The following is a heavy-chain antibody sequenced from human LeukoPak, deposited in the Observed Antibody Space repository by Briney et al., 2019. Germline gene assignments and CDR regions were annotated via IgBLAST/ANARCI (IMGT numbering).Heavy chain of an antibody. D-gene: IGHD4-23*01. J-gene: IGHJ4*02. V-gene: IGHV3-53*01. Sequence: PGGSLRHTCAASGFTFSSYWMHWIRQGPGKGLEWVSLIYSDDTTLYADSVKGRFTISRDISKNTLYLQMSSLRAEDTAVYYCARRAGGYSHPYDYWGQGVLVTVSS. CDR3: ARRAGGYSHPYDY. CDR2: IYSDDTT. CDR1: GFTFSSYW.